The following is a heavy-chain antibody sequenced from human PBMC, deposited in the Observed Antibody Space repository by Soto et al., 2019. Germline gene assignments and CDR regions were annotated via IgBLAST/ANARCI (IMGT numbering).Heavy chain of an antibody. J-gene: IGHJ3*02. V-gene: IGHV4-39*02. CDR2: IYYSGST. CDR1: GGSISSSSYY. Sequence: QLQLQESGPGLVKPSETLSRTCTVSGGSISSSSYYWGWIRQPPGKGLEWIGSIYYSGSTYYNPSLKSRVTIAVDTSKSQFALKLSSVTAADTAVYYCARESLAGDLDRGAFDIWCQGTMVTVSS. D-gene: IGHD6-19*01. CDR3: ARESLAGDLDRGAFDI.